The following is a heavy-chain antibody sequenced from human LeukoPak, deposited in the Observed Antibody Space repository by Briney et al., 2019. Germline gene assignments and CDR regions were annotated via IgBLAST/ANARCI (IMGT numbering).Heavy chain of an antibody. CDR3: ARVSMVRGVMTWYFDY. J-gene: IGHJ4*02. CDR2: TRNKANSYTT. CDR1: GFTFSDHY. D-gene: IGHD3-10*01. Sequence: GGSLRLSCAASGFTFSDHYMDWVRQAPGKGLEWVGRTRNKANSYTTEYAASEKGRLTISRDDSKNSRYPQMTSLKTEDTAVYYCARVSMVRGVMTWYFDYWGQGTLVTVSS. V-gene: IGHV3-72*01.